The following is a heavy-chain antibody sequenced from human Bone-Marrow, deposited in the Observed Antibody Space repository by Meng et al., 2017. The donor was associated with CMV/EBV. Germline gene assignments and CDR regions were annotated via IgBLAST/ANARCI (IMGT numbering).Heavy chain of an antibody. CDR1: GGSISSNNW. CDR2: IYHSGST. CDR3: ARDLGTVAPGY. Sequence: QVQLQESGPGLVKPSGTLSLTCAVSGGSISSNNWWSWVRQPPGKGLEWIGEIYHSGSTNYNPSLESRVTISVDKSKHQLSLKLNSVTAADTAVYYCARDLGTVAPGYWGQGTLVTVSS. D-gene: IGHD4-23*01. J-gene: IGHJ4*02. V-gene: IGHV4-4*02.